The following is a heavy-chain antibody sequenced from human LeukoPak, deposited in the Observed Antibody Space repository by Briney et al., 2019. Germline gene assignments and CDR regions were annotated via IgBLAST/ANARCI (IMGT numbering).Heavy chain of an antibody. Sequence: PGGSLRLSCAASGFTFSSYSMNWVRQAPGKGLEWVSYISSSSTIYYADSVKGRFTISRDNAKNSLYLQMNSLRAEDTVVYYCARDVLRSWGQGTLVTVSS. CDR3: ARDVLRS. V-gene: IGHV3-48*01. D-gene: IGHD2-15*01. CDR2: ISSSSTI. CDR1: GFTFSSYS. J-gene: IGHJ5*02.